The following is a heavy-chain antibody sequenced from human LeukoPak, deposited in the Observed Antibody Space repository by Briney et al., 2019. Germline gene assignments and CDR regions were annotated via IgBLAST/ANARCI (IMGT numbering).Heavy chain of an antibody. CDR1: GGSVRSGTYY. CDR3: ARREWSGYGMDV. D-gene: IGHD3-3*01. CDR2: IYYSGST. J-gene: IGHJ6*02. Sequence: SETLSLTCTVSGGSVRSGTYYWSWIRQPPGKGLEWIGSIYYSGSTYYNPSLKSRVTISVDTSKNQFSLKLSSVTAADTAVYYCARREWSGYGMDVWGQGTTVTVSS. V-gene: IGHV4-39*01.